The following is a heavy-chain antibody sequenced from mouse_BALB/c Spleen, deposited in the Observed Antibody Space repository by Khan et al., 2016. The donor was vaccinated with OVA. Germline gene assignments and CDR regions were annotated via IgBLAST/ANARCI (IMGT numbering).Heavy chain of an antibody. CDR3: ARRGLRWDFDY. CDR2: INPSTAYT. D-gene: IGHD1-1*01. J-gene: IGHJ2*01. Sequence: QVQLQQSGAELAKPGASVKMSCKASGYTFINYWILWVKQRPGQGLEWIGYINPSTAYTEYNQNFKDKATLTADKSSSTAYMQLSSLTSEESAVYYCARRGLRWDFDYWGQGTTLTVSS. CDR1: GYTFINYW. V-gene: IGHV1-7*01.